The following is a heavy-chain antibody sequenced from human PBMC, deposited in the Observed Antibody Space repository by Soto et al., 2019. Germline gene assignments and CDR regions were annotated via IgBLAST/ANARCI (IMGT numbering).Heavy chain of an antibody. D-gene: IGHD3-3*01. CDR3: ARDKGVGDFWSGYFMNYYYYGMDV. J-gene: IGHJ6*02. V-gene: IGHV3-7*03. CDR2: IKQDGSEK. CDR1: GFTFSSYW. Sequence: LGGSLRLSCAASGFTFSSYWMSWVRQAPGKGLEWVANIKQDGSEKYYVDSVKGRFTISRDNAKNSLYLQMNSLRAEDTAVYYCARDKGVGDFWSGYFMNYYYYGMDVWGQGTTVTVSS.